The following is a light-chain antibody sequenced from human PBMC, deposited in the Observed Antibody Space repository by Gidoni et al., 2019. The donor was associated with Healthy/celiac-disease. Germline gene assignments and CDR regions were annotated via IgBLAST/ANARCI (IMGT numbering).Light chain of an antibody. J-gene: IGKJ4*01. CDR1: QDISNY. V-gene: IGKV1-33*01. CDR2: DAS. Sequence: DIQMTQSPSSLSASVGDRVTITCQASQDISNYLNWYQQKPGKAPKLLIYDASNLETGFPSRFSGSGSGTDFTFLISSLQPEDIATYYCQQYDNLLTFGGGTKVEIK. CDR3: QQYDNLLT.